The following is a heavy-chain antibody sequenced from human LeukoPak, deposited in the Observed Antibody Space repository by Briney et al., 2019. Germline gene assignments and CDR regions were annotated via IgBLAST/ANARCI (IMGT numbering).Heavy chain of an antibody. Sequence: GIIPIFGTANYAQKFQGRVTITADESTSTAYMELSSLRSEGTAVYYCAREGGLRYFDTANWFDPWGQGTLVTVSS. V-gene: IGHV1-69*01. CDR3: AREGGLRYFDTANWFDP. CDR2: IIPIFGTA. J-gene: IGHJ5*02. D-gene: IGHD3-9*01.